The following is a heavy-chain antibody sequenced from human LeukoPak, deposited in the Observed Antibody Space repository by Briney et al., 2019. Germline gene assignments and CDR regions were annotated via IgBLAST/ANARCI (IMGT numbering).Heavy chain of an antibody. CDR2: IFGSGT. CDR3: AKSIWPQGRRTYDY. V-gene: IGHV3-23*01. Sequence: PAGSLRLSCAASGFTFSSYAMSWVRQAPGKGLEWVSDIFGSGTYYADSVKGRVTISRDNSKNTLYLQMNSLRAEDTAVYYCAKSIWPQGRRTYDYWGQGILFPPSS. J-gene: IGHJ4*02. D-gene: IGHD1-26*01. CDR1: GFTFSSYA.